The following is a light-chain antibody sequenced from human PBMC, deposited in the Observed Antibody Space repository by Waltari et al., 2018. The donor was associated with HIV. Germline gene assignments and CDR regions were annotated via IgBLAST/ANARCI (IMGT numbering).Light chain of an antibody. CDR1: TGTVTSDHH. Sequence: QTVVTQEPSLTVSPGGTVTLTCCSTTGTVTSDHHPYWFQQKPGQAPRTLIYDATDKHSWTPARFSPSFLGGKAALTLTAAQPEDEADYYCLLSYGSVRLFGGGTRLTV. CDR3: LLSYGSVRL. V-gene: IGLV7-46*01. CDR2: DAT. J-gene: IGLJ3*02.